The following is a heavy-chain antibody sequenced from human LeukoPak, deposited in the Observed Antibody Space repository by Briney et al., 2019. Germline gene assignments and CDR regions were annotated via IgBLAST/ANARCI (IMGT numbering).Heavy chain of an antibody. CDR1: GGSISSYY. Sequence: SETLSLTCTVSGGSISSYYWGWIRQPPGKGLEWIGSIHYGGTIYYNPSLMSRVTLSLDTTKNQFSLKLSSVTAADTAVYYCAHTSYSTVGYWGQGTLVTVSS. D-gene: IGHD6-13*01. V-gene: IGHV4-39*01. J-gene: IGHJ4*02. CDR2: IHYGGTI. CDR3: AHTSYSTVGY.